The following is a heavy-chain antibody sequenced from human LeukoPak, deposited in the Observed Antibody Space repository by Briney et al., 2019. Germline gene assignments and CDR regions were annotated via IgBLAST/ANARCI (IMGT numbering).Heavy chain of an antibody. Sequence: KPSETLSLTCTVSGGSISSGSYYWSWIRQPAGKGLEWIGRIYTSGSTNYNPSLKSRVTISVDTSKNQFSLKLSSVTAADTAVYYCARAPSITMVRGVIVGPNGYYYYMDVWGKGTTVTISS. CDR1: GGSISSGSYY. CDR3: ARAPSITMVRGVIVGPNGYYYYMDV. V-gene: IGHV4-61*02. CDR2: IYTSGST. D-gene: IGHD3-10*01. J-gene: IGHJ6*03.